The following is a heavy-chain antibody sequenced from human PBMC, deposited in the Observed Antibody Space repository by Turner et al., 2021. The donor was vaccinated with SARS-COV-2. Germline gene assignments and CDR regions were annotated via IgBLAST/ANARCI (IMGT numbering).Heavy chain of an antibody. CDR1: GGTFSSYA. CDR3: ARARGVDYYDSSGQRFDP. J-gene: IGHJ5*02. Sequence: QLQLVQSGAEVKKPGSSVKVSCKASGGTFSSYAISWVRQAPGQGLEWMGGIIPIFGTANYAQKFQGRVTITADESTSTAYMELSSLRSEDTAVYYCARARGVDYYDSSGQRFDPWGQGTLVTVSS. CDR2: IIPIFGTA. D-gene: IGHD3-22*01. V-gene: IGHV1-69*01.